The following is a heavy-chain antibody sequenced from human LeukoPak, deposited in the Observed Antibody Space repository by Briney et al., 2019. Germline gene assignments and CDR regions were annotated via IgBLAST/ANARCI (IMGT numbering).Heavy chain of an antibody. Sequence: GASVRVSCKASGYTFTGYYFHWVRQAPGQGLEWMGWINPNTAGTNYAQKFLGRVTLTWDSSISTAYMELNRLTSDDTAVYYCATSDGDYTAGYYYYMGVWGKGTSVTVSS. CDR2: INPNTAGT. CDR1: GYTFTGYY. CDR3: ATSDGDYTAGYYYYMGV. D-gene: IGHD4-17*01. V-gene: IGHV1-2*02. J-gene: IGHJ6*03.